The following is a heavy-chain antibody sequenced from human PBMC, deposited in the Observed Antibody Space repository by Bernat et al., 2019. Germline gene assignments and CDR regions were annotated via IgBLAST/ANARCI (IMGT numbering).Heavy chain of an antibody. CDR1: GITFSSYV. CDR3: AKCVTGWPNWFDP. Sequence: EVQLLESGGGLVQPGGSLRLSCVASGITFSSYVMSWVRQAPGKGLEWDSTIRGSGDNTYYADSVKGRFTISRDNSKSTLYLQMNSLRAEDTAIYYCAKCVTGWPNWFDPWGQGTLVTVSS. J-gene: IGHJ5*02. CDR2: IRGSGDNT. V-gene: IGHV3-23*01. D-gene: IGHD6-19*01.